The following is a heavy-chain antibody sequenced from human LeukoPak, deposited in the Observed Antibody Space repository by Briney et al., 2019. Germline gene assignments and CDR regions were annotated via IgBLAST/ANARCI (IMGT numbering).Heavy chain of an antibody. CDR1: TGSIGTYY. CDR3: ARVGDYFFDY. CDR2: VDYSGGT. J-gene: IGHJ4*02. Sequence: PSETLSLTCTVSTGSIGTYYWSWIRRPPGKGLEFIGYVDYSGGTKYNPSLRSRVTMSVDAPKDQFSLKLTSVTAADTAVYYCARVGDYFFDYWGQGTLVTVSS. D-gene: IGHD2-21*02. V-gene: IGHV4-59*01.